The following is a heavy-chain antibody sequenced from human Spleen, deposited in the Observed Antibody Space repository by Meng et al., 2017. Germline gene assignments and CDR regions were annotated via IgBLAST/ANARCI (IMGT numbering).Heavy chain of an antibody. CDR1: GFTFSSYG. Sequence: QVQLVESGGGVVQPGRSLRLSCAASGFTFSSYGMHWVRQAPGKGLEWVAVIWYDGSNKYYADSVKGRFTISRDNSKNTLYLQMNSLRAEDTAVYYCASAGTESHFDYWGKGTLVTVSS. CDR3: ASAGTESHFDY. J-gene: IGHJ4*02. V-gene: IGHV3-33*01. D-gene: IGHD6-13*01. CDR2: IWYDGSNK.